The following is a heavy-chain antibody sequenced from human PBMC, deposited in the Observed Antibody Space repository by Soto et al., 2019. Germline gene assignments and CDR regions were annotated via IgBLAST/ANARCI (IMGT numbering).Heavy chain of an antibody. J-gene: IGHJ5*01. Sequence: EVQPVESGGGLVQPGGSLKLSCTASGITFSSYWMDWVRQAPGKGLEWVATIKEDGSENNCVDSVKGRFTISRDNAKNSLSLQMNSLRADDTAMYYCVGRPIDSWGQGTLVTVSS. CDR1: GITFSSYW. CDR2: IKEDGSEN. V-gene: IGHV3-7*01. CDR3: VGRPIDS.